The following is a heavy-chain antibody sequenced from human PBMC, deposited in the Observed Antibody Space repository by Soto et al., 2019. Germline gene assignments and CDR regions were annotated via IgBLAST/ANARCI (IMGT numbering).Heavy chain of an antibody. D-gene: IGHD3-3*01. Sequence: EVQLVESGGGLVQPGRSLRLSCAASGFTFDDYAMHWVRQAPGKGLEWVSGISWNSGSIGYADSVKGRFTISRDNAKNSLYLQMNSLRAEDTALYYCAKDASITIFGVVITQPGFFYYMDVWGKGTTVTVSS. V-gene: IGHV3-9*01. CDR2: ISWNSGSI. J-gene: IGHJ6*03. CDR1: GFTFDDYA. CDR3: AKDASITIFGVVITQPGFFYYMDV.